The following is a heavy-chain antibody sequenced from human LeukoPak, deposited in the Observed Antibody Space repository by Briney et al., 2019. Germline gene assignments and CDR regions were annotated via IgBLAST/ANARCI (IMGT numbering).Heavy chain of an antibody. V-gene: IGHV3-23*01. CDR1: GFTFSTFA. J-gene: IGHJ4*02. CDR3: AKMHRPFDYGGNSRWGNFGY. Sequence: GGSLRLSCEASGFTFSTFAMIWVRQPPGKGLEWVSSIFPSGGEIHYADSVRGRFNISRDNSKSTLSMQMNSLRAEDTAIYYCAKMHRPFDYGGNSRWGNFGYWGQGTLVTVSS. D-gene: IGHD4-23*01. CDR2: IFPSGGEI.